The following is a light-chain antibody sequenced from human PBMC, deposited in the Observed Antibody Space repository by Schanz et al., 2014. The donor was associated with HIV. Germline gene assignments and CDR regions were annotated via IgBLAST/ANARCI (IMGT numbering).Light chain of an antibody. CDR3: SSYXXXSTLVV. Sequence: QSALTQPASXXXXPGQSXXXXXXXXSSXXGGYNYVSWYQQHPGKAPKLMIYDVSNRPSGVSNRFSGSKSGNTASLTISGLQAEDEADYYCSSYXXXSTLVVFGGGTKLTVL. J-gene: IGLJ2*01. CDR1: SSXXGGYNY. V-gene: IGLV2-14*01. CDR2: DVS.